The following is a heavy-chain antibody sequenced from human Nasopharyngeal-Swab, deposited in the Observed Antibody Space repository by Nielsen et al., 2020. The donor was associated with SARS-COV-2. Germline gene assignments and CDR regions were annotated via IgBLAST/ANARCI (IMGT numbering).Heavy chain of an antibody. J-gene: IGHJ6*02. CDR2: IYYSGST. Sequence: SETLSLTCTVSGGSISSGGYYWSWIRQHPGKGLEWIGYIYYSGSTYYNPSLKSRVTISVDTSKNQFSLKLSSVTAADTAVYYCAREVTNYGMDVWGQGTTVTVSS. D-gene: IGHD4-17*01. V-gene: IGHV4-31*03. CDR3: AREVTNYGMDV. CDR1: GGSISSGGYY.